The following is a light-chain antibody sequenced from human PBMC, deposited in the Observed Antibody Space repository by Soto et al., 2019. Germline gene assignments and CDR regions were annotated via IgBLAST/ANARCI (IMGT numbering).Light chain of an antibody. V-gene: IGLV2-8*01. Sequence: QSALTQPPSASGSPGQSVTISCTGTSSDVGGYNYVSWYQQHPGKAPKLMMYEVTKRPSGVPDRCSGSKSGNTASLTVSGLQAEDEADYYCSSYAGSRYVFGTGTKLTVL. CDR3: SSYAGSRYV. J-gene: IGLJ1*01. CDR1: SSDVGGYNY. CDR2: EVT.